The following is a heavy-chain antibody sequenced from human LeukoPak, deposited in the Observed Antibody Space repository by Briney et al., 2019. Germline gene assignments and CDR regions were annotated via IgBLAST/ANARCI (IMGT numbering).Heavy chain of an antibody. D-gene: IGHD4-11*01. Sequence: PSETLSLTCTVSGGSISSSSYYWGWIRQPPGKGLEWIGSVSYSGSPYYNPSLKSRVAISIDTSKNLFSLELTSVTAADTAVYYCARPLTGYSNTFVYWGQGTMVTVSS. CDR1: GGSISSSSYY. CDR2: VSYSGSP. V-gene: IGHV4-39*01. J-gene: IGHJ4*02. CDR3: ARPLTGYSNTFVY.